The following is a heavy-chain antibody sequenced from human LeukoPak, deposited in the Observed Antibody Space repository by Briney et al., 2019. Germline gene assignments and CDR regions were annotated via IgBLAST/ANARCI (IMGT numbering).Heavy chain of an antibody. CDR3: ARSLYYYDSSGSGGFDY. Sequence: PSETLSLTCTVSGGSISSYYWSWIRQPPGKGLEWIGRIYTSGSTNYNPSLKSRVTMSVDTSKNQFSLKLSSVTAADTAVYYCARSLYYYDSSGSGGFDYWGQGTLVTVSS. D-gene: IGHD3-22*01. V-gene: IGHV4-4*07. CDR2: IYTSGST. J-gene: IGHJ4*02. CDR1: GGSISSYY.